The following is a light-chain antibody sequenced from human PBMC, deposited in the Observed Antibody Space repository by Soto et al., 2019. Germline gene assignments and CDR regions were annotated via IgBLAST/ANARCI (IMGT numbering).Light chain of an antibody. CDR2: TTS. V-gene: IGKV1-39*01. CDR3: QQSYSTPQT. J-gene: IGKJ4*01. Sequence: DIQMTQSPSSLSASVGDRVTITCRASQTIRTFLNWYQQKPGPAPRLLIHTTSSLQSGVPARFSGSGSGTDFTLTISSLQPEDFATYYCQQSYSTPQTFGGGTKVEI. CDR1: QTIRTF.